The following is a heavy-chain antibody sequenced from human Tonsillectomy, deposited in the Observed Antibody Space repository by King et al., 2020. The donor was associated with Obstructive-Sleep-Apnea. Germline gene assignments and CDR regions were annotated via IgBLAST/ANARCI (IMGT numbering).Heavy chain of an antibody. J-gene: IGHJ4*02. CDR1: GGTFSSYA. Sequence: VQLVESGAEVKKPGSSVEVSCKASGGTFSSYAISWVRQAPGQGLEWMGAIVPFYVTTNYAQKFQGRVTITADESTSTVYMALSTLRFEDTAVYYCARGGINSGGYGMADYGGQGTLVTVSS. CDR3: ARGGINSGGYGMADY. V-gene: IGHV1-69*01. CDR2: IVPFYVTT. D-gene: IGHD1-26*01.